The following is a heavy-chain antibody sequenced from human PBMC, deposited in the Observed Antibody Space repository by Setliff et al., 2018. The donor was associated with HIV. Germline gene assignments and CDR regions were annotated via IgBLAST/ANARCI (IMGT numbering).Heavy chain of an antibody. J-gene: IGHJ5*02. CDR1: GGSMSSGSYS. CDR2: VYVGGTV. D-gene: IGHD3-3*01. V-gene: IGHV4-61*09. Sequence: TSETLSLTCTVSGGSMSSGSYSWTWLRQPAGKEPELIGHVYVGGTVIYNPSLASRLTISIVPSKNQFSLDLRSVTAADTAKYYCARGRTIGVSAVFFDPWGQGTPVTSPQ. CDR3: ARGRTIGVSAVFFDP.